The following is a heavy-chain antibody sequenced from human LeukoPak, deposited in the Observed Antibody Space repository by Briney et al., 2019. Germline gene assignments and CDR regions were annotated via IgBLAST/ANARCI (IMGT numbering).Heavy chain of an antibody. V-gene: IGHV4-38-2*02. CDR2: IYHSGST. J-gene: IGHJ4*02. D-gene: IGHD3-22*01. CDR1: GDSISSSY. CDR3: ARSSGYMSY. Sequence: SETLSLTCTVSGDSISSSYWNWIRQPPGKGLEWIGSIYHSGSTYYNPSLKSRVTISVDTSKNQFSLKLTSVTAADTAVYYCARSSGYMSYWGQGTLVTVSS.